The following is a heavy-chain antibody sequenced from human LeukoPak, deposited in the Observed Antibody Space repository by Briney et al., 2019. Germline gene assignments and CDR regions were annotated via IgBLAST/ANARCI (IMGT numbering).Heavy chain of an antibody. CDR2: VYYSGST. V-gene: IGHV4-59*08. Sequence: SETLSLTCSVSGRPLSSYYWIWIRQPPGKGVDWMVYVYYSGSTNYNPSLQSRVTISVDTSKNQFSLQLSSVTAADTAVYYCARRNVVVVLAAIGDWFDPWGQGTLVTVSS. D-gene: IGHD2-2*01. CDR3: ARRNVVVVLAAIGDWFDP. CDR1: GRPLSSYY. J-gene: IGHJ5*02.